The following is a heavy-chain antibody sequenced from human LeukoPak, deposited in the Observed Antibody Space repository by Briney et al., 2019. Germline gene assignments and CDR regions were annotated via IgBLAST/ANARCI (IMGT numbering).Heavy chain of an antibody. J-gene: IGHJ4*02. CDR1: GGSISSNSW. CDR2: IYHSGRT. V-gene: IGHV4-4*02. CDR3: ARNGSNSDVDY. Sequence: SETLSLTCAVSGGSISSNSWWSWVRQPPGKGLEWIGEIYHSGRTNYNLSLKSRVTISVDMSKNQFSLKLSSVTAADTAVYYCARNGSNSDVDYWGQGTLVTVSS. D-gene: IGHD4-23*01.